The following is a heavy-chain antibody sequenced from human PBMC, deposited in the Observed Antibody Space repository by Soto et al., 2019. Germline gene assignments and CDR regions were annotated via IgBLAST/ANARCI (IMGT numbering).Heavy chain of an antibody. Sequence: QVQLVQSGAEVKKPGSSVKVSCKASGGTFSSYAISWVRQAPGQGLEWMGGIIPIFGTANYAQKFQGRVTITADESTSIAYMELSSLRSEDTAVYYCARAALAAAGSPSDYWGQGTLVTVSS. CDR1: GGTFSSYA. V-gene: IGHV1-69*01. CDR2: IIPIFGTA. J-gene: IGHJ4*02. D-gene: IGHD6-13*01. CDR3: ARAALAAAGSPSDY.